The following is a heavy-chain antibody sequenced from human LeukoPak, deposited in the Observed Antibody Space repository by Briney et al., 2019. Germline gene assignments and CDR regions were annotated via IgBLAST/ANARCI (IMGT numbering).Heavy chain of an antibody. CDR3: TRAPHPRCSSNGCYLDY. D-gene: IGHD2-2*01. CDR2: IQARGYGGAT. J-gene: IGHJ4*02. Sequence: GGSLRLSCSTSGFNFGDYAMTWLRQAPGKGVAGVGFIQARGYGGATKYAASVNGRFSISRDDSQSIANLQMNDLKTEDTAVYYCTRAPHPRCSSNGCYLDYWGQGTLVTVSS. CDR1: GFNFGDYA. V-gene: IGHV3-49*03.